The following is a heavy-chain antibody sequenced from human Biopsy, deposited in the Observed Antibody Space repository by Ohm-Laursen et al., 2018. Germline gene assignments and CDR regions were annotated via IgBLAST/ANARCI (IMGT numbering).Heavy chain of an antibody. D-gene: IGHD2/OR15-2a*01. Sequence: GTLSLTCTVSGGSINSHHWSWVRQPAGKGLEWIGRIYSNGNTNYNPSLKSRVSMSVDTSKNHFSLNLTSVTAADTAVYYCARATNSTGWPYYYFYGMDVWGQGTTVTASS. V-gene: IGHV4-4*07. CDR1: GGSINSHH. J-gene: IGHJ6*02. CDR2: IYSNGNT. CDR3: ARATNSTGWPYYYFYGMDV.